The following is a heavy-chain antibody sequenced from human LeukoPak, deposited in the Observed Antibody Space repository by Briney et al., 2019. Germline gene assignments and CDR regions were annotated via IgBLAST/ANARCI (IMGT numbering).Heavy chain of an antibody. CDR1: GGTFSSYA. V-gene: IGHV1-69*05. CDR3: AIYYEVGVYRYLGAFAI. Sequence: ASVKVSCKASGGTFSSYAISWVRQAPGQGLEWMGGIIPIFGTANYAQKFQGRVTITTDESTSTAYMELSSLRSEDTAVYYCAIYYEVGVYRYLGAFAIWGQGTMVTVSS. CDR2: IIPIFGTA. D-gene: IGHD3-16*02. J-gene: IGHJ3*02.